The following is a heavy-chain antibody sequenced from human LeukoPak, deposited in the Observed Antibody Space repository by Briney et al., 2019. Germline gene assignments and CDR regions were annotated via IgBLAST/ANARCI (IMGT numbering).Heavy chain of an antibody. Sequence: GASVKVSCKASGYTFTGYYMHWVRQAPGQGLEWMGWISAYNGNTNYAQKLQGRVTMTTDTSTSTAYMELRSLRSDDTAVYYCAREATYSSSWYRGEFDYWGQGTLVTVSS. V-gene: IGHV1-18*04. J-gene: IGHJ4*02. CDR1: GYTFTGYY. CDR2: ISAYNGNT. D-gene: IGHD6-13*01. CDR3: AREATYSSSWYRGEFDY.